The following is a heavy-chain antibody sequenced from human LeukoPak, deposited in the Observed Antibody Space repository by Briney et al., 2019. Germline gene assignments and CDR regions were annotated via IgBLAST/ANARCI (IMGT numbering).Heavy chain of an antibody. CDR1: GFTFSRYE. V-gene: IGHV3-48*03. CDR2: ISSSGSSI. J-gene: IGHJ4*02. Sequence: GGSLRLSCAASGFTFSRYEMNWVRQAPGKGLEWVSYISSSGSSIYYADPVKGRFTIFRDNAKKSLYLQMKSLRAEDTAVYYCARDEDMVATIPSFFDYWGQGTLVTVSS. D-gene: IGHD5-12*01. CDR3: ARDEDMVATIPSFFDY.